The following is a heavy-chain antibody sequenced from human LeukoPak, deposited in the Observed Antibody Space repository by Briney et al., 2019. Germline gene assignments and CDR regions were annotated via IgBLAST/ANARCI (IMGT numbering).Heavy chain of an antibody. CDR1: GYTFTSYD. Sequence: ASVKVSCKASGYTFTSYDINWVRQATGQGLEWMGWMNPNSGNTGYAQKFQGRVTMTRNTSISTAYMELSSLRSEDTAVYYCARGAQPGGYYYYYMDVWGKGTTVTVSS. J-gene: IGHJ6*03. CDR3: ARGAQPGGYYYYYMDV. V-gene: IGHV1-8*01. D-gene: IGHD3-16*01. CDR2: MNPNSGNT.